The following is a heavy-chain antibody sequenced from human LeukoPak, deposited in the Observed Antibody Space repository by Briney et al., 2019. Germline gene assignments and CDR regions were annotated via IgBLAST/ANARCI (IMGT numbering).Heavy chain of an antibody. Sequence: GGSLRLSCAASGFTFSSYSMNWVRQAPGKGLEWVSSISSSSSYIYCADSVKGRFTISRDNAKNSLYLQMNSLRAEDTAVYYCARLRWLAAPCAWGQGTMVTVSS. D-gene: IGHD6-19*01. CDR3: ARLRWLAAPCA. J-gene: IGHJ3*01. V-gene: IGHV3-21*01. CDR2: ISSSSSYI. CDR1: GFTFSSYS.